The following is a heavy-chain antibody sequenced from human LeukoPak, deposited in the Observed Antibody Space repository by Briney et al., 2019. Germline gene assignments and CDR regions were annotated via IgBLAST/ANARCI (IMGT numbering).Heavy chain of an antibody. Sequence: PGGSLRLSCAASGFTFSTYNMNWVRQAPGKGLEWVSSISSSSSYIHYADSVKGRFTISRDNAKDSLYLQMNSLRAEDTAVYYCARDRGNFYAADAFDIWGQGTMVTVSS. J-gene: IGHJ3*02. CDR3: ARDRGNFYAADAFDI. D-gene: IGHD1-26*01. CDR1: GFTFSTYN. V-gene: IGHV3-21*01. CDR2: ISSSSSYI.